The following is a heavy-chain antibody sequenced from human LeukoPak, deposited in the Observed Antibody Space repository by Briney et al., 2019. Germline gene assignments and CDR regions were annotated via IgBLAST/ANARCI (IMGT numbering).Heavy chain of an antibody. V-gene: IGHV1-18*01. CDR1: GYTFTSYG. CDR2: ISAYNGKT. Sequence: ASVKLSCKASGYTFTSYGISWVRQAPGQGLEWMGWISAYNGKTNYAQKLQGRVTITTDTSTSTAYMELRSLRSDDTAVYYCARDGLMTTVTQPDSYYYYGMDVWGQGTTVTVS. CDR3: ARDGLMTTVTQPDSYYYYGMDV. D-gene: IGHD4-17*01. J-gene: IGHJ6*02.